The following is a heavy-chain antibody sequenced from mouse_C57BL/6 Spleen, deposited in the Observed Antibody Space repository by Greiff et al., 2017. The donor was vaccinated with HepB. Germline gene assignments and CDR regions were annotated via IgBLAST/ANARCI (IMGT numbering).Heavy chain of an antibody. CDR2: IDPETGGT. CDR3: TEYGFYAMDY. J-gene: IGHJ4*01. D-gene: IGHD2-10*02. CDR1: GYTFTDYE. V-gene: IGHV1-15*01. Sequence: VQLQQSGAELVRPGASVTLSCKASGYTFTDYEMHWVKQTPVHGLEWIGAIDPETGGTAYNQKFKGKAILTADKSSSTAYMERRSLTSEDSAVYYCTEYGFYAMDYWGQGTSVTVSS.